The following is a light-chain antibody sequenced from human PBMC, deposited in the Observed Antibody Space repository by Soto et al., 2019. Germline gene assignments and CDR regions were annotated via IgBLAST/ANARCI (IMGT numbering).Light chain of an antibody. Sequence: EIVLTQSPGTLSLSPGARATLSCRARQSVSSSYLAWYQQKPGQAPRLLIYDASNRATGIPARFSGSGSGTDFTLTISSLEPEDFAVYYCQQRSNWPPLTFGGGTKVDIK. CDR1: QSVSSSY. CDR3: QQRSNWPPLT. CDR2: DAS. V-gene: IGKV3D-20*02. J-gene: IGKJ4*01.